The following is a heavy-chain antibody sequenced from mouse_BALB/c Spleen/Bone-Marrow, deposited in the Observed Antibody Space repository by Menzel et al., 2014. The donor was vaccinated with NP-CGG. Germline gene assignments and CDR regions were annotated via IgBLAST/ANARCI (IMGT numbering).Heavy chain of an antibody. CDR3: ARWYYGSGFAY. J-gene: IGHJ3*01. Sequence: EVMLVESGGGLVKPGGSLKLSCAASGFTFGSYAMSWVRQTPEKRLEWVASISSGGSTYYPDSVKGRFTISRDNARNILYLQMSSLRSEDTAMYYCARWYYGSGFAYWGQGTLVSVSA. CDR2: ISSGGST. CDR1: GFTFGSYA. D-gene: IGHD1-1*01. V-gene: IGHV5-6-5*01.